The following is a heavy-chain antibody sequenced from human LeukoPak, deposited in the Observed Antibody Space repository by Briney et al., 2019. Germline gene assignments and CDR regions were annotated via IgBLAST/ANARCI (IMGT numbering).Heavy chain of an antibody. CDR2: IGNNGGGI. CDR1: GFTFSTYT. J-gene: IGHJ4*02. Sequence: GGSLRLSCAASGFTFSTYTMYWVRHPPGKRLEWVSIIGNNGGGIHYADSVKGRFTISRDNFKNTLYLQMNSLRAEDTAVYYCATSSGGYCSSTSCYAHYWGQGTLVTVSS. D-gene: IGHD2-2*01. CDR3: ATSSGGYCSSTSCYAHY. V-gene: IGHV3-23*01.